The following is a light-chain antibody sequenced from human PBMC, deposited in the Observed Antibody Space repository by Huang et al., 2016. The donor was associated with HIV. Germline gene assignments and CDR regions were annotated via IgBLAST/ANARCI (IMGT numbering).Light chain of an antibody. CDR1: QDIGND. Sequence: ATQMTQSPSSQSASVGDRVTITCRASQDIGNDLVWYQQNPGKAPKLRIYAASSLHSGVPSRFSGSGSGTDFTLTISSLQPEDFATYYCLQGYNYPPTFGQGTKVEIK. V-gene: IGKV1-6*01. CDR3: LQGYNYPPT. J-gene: IGKJ1*01. CDR2: AAS.